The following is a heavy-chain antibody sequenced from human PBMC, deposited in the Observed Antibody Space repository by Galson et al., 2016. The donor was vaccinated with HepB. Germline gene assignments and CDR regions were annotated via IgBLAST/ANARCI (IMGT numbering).Heavy chain of an antibody. V-gene: IGHV4-39*01. D-gene: IGHD3-22*01. J-gene: IGHJ3*02. CDR2: IYYTGAT. CDR3: SSRMVVVITNAFDI. CDR1: GGFVSTSTYY. Sequence: TLSLTCSVSGGFVSTSTYYWGWIRQAPGKGLEWIGNIYYTGATSHNPSLRSRLTISVDTSKNQLSLTLTSVTAADTAVYYCSSRMVVVITNAFDIWGQGAEVIVSS.